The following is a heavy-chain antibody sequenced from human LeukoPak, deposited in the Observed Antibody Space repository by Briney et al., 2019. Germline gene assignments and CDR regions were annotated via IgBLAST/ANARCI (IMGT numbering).Heavy chain of an antibody. J-gene: IGHJ4*02. CDR2: IHWTGGIV. Sequence: GGSLRLSCAGSGFTFGDYSMHWVRQAPGKGLEWISGIHWTGGIVAYAASVKGRFTISRDNAKNSLYLEMNNLKPEDTALYYCAKLMVGGLTKSPFDSWGQGTLVTVSS. V-gene: IGHV3-9*01. CDR3: AKLMVGGLTKSPFDS. D-gene: IGHD3-10*01. CDR1: GFTFGDYS.